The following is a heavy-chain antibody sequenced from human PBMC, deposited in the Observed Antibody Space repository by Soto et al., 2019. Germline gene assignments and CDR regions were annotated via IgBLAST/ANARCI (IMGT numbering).Heavy chain of an antibody. V-gene: IGHV4-31*03. Sequence: SETLSLTCTVSCGSISSDDYSWNWIRQRPGKGLEWLGNIYYRGNTNYNPSLKSRIIISMDMSENQFSLKLTSLTAADTAVYYCARGWYYYGMDVWGQGTTVTVSS. CDR1: CGSISSDDYS. CDR3: ARGWYYYGMDV. CDR2: IYYRGNT. J-gene: IGHJ6*02.